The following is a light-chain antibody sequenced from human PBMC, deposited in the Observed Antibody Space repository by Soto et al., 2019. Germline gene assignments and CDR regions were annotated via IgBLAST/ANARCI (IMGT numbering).Light chain of an antibody. CDR1: QSVNSN. CDR3: QQYNTWPRT. CDR2: GAS. J-gene: IGKJ1*01. Sequence: EIVMTQSPATLSVSRGERATLSCSVTQSVNSNLAWYQHNPGQAPRLLINGASTRAIGIPARFSGSGSGTEFTLTISSLQSEDSALYYCQQYNTWPRTFDQGTKVEIK. V-gene: IGKV3-15*01.